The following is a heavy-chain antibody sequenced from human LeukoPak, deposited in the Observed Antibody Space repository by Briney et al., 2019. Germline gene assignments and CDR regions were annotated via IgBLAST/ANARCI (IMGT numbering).Heavy chain of an antibody. V-gene: IGHV4-39*07. CDR2: IYYSGST. J-gene: IGHJ4*02. CDR1: GGSISSGSYY. D-gene: IGHD3-9*01. Sequence: SETLSLTCTVSGGSISSGSYYWGWIRQPPGKGLEWIGSIYYSGSTYYSPSLKSRVTISVDTSKNQFSLKLSSVTAADTAVYYCARDDQGVNYDILTGYYRAAFGFDYWGQGTLVTVSS. CDR3: ARDDQGVNYDILTGYYRAAFGFDY.